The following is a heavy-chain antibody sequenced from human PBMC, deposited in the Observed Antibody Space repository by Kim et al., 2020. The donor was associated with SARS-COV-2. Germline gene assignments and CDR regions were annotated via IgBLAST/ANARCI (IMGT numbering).Heavy chain of an antibody. CDR2: ITGSGGST. CDR1: GFTFSSYA. J-gene: IGHJ4*02. CDR3: AKAGWSSGFYYFDY. V-gene: IGHV3-23*01. Sequence: GGSLRLSCAASGFTFSSYAMSWVRQAPGKGLEWVSAITGSGGSTYYADSVKGRFTISRDNSKNTLYLQMNSLRAEDTAVYYCAKAGWSSGFYYFDYWGQGTLVTVSS. D-gene: IGHD3-22*01.